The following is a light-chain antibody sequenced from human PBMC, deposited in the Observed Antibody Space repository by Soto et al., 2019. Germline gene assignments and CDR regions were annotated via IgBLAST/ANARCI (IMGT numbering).Light chain of an antibody. J-gene: IGKJ4*01. CDR3: QQYGSNPKT. Sequence: EIVLTQSPGTLSLSPGERATLSCRASHSINNNYLAWYQQKPGQAPRLLIYAASSRDTGIPDRFSGSGSGTDFTLTISRLEPEDSAVYYCQQYGSNPKTFGGGTKVEIK. CDR2: AAS. CDR1: HSINNNY. V-gene: IGKV3-20*01.